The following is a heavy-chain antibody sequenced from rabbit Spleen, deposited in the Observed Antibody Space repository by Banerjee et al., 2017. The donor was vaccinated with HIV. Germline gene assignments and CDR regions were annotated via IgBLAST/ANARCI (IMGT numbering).Heavy chain of an antibody. V-gene: IGHV1S45*01. CDR2: INIVTGKS. CDR3: GRSSNAGYAGYGYGSNL. J-gene: IGHJ4*01. CDR1: GVSFSDKDV. D-gene: IGHD7-1*01. Sequence: EQLEESGGGLVKPEGSLTLTCKASGVSFSDKDVMCWVRQAPGKGLEWIACINIVTGKSVYASWAKGRFTMSRTSSTTVTLQMSSLTAADTATYFCGRSSNAGYAGYGYGSNLWGQGTLVTVS.